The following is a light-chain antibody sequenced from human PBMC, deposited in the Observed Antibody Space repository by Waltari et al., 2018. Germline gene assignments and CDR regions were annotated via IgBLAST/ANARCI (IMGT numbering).Light chain of an antibody. Sequence: IVLTQSPGTLSLSPGEGATLSCRASQTVRTTYLAWYQQKPGQAPTLLIYGASSRATGIPDRFSGSGSGTDFSLTISSLEPEDFAVYYCQQYDISPLTFGGGTKVEIK. CDR3: QQYDISPLT. CDR2: GAS. CDR1: QTVRTTY. J-gene: IGKJ4*01. V-gene: IGKV3-20*01.